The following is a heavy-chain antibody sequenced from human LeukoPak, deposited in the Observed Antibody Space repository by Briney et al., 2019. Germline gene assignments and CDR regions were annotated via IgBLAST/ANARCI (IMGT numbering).Heavy chain of an antibody. D-gene: IGHD1-1*01. CDR1: GGSISTYY. Sequence: SETLSLTCTVSGGSISTYYWSWIRQPPGKGLEWIGYIYYSGTTNYNPSPKSRVTISLDTSKNQFSLKLSYVTAADTAVYYCARHDYNWKTFDYWRRGTLVTVSS. CDR2: IYYSGTT. CDR3: ARHDYNWKTFDY. J-gene: IGHJ4*02. V-gene: IGHV4-59*08.